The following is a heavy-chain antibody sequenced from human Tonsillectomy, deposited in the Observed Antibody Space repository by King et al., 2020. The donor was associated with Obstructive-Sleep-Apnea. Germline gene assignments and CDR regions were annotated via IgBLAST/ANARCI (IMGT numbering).Heavy chain of an antibody. Sequence: VQLVESGGGVVQPGRSLRLSCAGSGFTFSNFGMHWIRQTPGKGLEWVAVIWYDGSNEFDADSVKGRFTISRDNSKNIVYLQMNSLRAEDTAVYFCGGCRKGGYGGGWYERYFDYWGQGTLVTVSS. D-gene: IGHD6-19*01. CDR3: GGCRKGGYGGGWYERYFDY. CDR2: IWYDGSNE. J-gene: IGHJ4*02. CDR1: GFTFSNFG. V-gene: IGHV3-33*01.